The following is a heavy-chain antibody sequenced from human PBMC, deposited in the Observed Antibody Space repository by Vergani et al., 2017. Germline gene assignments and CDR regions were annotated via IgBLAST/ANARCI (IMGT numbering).Heavy chain of an antibody. D-gene: IGHD6-13*01. V-gene: IGHV1-18*01. CDR2: ISAYNGNT. CDR1: GYTFTSYG. J-gene: IGHJ6*02. CDR3: ARTRDSSNPAWYSYYYGMDV. Sequence: QVQLVQSGAEVKKPGASVKVSCKASGYTFTSYGISWVRQAPGQGLEWMGWISAYNGNTNYAQKLQGRVTMTTDTSTSTAYMELRSLRSDDTAVYYCARTRDSSNPAWYSYYYGMDVWGQGTTVTVSS.